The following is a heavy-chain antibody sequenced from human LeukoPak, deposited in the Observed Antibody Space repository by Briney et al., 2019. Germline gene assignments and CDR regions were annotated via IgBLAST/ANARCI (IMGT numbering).Heavy chain of an antibody. D-gene: IGHD3-22*01. CDR2: ISWNSGSI. Sequence: GGSLRLSCAASGFTFDDYAMHWVRQPPGKGLEWVSGISWNSGSIGYADSVKGRFTISRDNAKNSLYLQMNSLRAEDTVLYYCAKDTGYYYDSSNYWVWGQGTLVTVSS. CDR3: AKDTGYYYDSSNYWV. CDR1: GFTFDDYA. V-gene: IGHV3-9*01. J-gene: IGHJ4*02.